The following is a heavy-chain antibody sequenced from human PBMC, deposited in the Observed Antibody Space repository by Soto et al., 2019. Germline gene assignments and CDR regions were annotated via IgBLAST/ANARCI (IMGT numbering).Heavy chain of an antibody. Sequence: QVQLVQSGAEVKKPGSSVKVSCKASGGTFSSYAISWVRQAPGQGLEWMGGIIPIFGTANYAQKFQGRVTITADEATSTAYMELSSLRSEDTVVYYCARERIAAAGTIYYYGMDVWGQGTTVSVSS. D-gene: IGHD6-13*01. CDR2: IIPIFGTA. J-gene: IGHJ6*02. V-gene: IGHV1-69*01. CDR3: ARERIAAAGTIYYYGMDV. CDR1: GGTFSSYA.